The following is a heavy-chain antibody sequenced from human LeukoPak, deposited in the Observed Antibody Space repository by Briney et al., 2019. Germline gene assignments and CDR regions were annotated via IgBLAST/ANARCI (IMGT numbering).Heavy chain of an antibody. Sequence: GASVKVSCTASGGTFSSYAISWVRQAPGQGLEWMGGIIPIFGTANYAQKFQGRVTITADESTSTAYMELSSLRSEDTAVYYCARAHGRGVNSWFDPWGQGTLVTVSS. D-gene: IGHD3-10*01. CDR1: GGTFSSYA. CDR2: IIPIFGTA. V-gene: IGHV1-69*13. J-gene: IGHJ5*02. CDR3: ARAHGRGVNSWFDP.